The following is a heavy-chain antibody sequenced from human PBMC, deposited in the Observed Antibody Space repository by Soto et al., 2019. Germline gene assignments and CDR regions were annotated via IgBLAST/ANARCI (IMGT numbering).Heavy chain of an antibody. CDR2: ISAYNGNT. CDR1: GYTFTSYG. CDR3: ARSYWSSTSCYATLGYMDV. J-gene: IGHJ6*03. Sequence: QVQLVQSGAEVKKPGASVKVSCKASGYTFTSYGISWVRQAPAQGLEWMGWISAYNGNTNYAQKLQGRVTMTTDTSTSTAYRVLRSLRSDDTAVYYCARSYWSSTSCYATLGYMDVWGNGSTVTVSS. D-gene: IGHD2-2*01. V-gene: IGHV1-18*01.